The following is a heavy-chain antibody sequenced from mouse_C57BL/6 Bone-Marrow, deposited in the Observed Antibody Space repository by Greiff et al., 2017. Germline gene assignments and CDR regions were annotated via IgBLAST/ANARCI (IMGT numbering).Heavy chain of an antibody. D-gene: IGHD2-4*01. CDR2: IRLKSDNYAT. CDR3: TGLYYDPYYYAMDY. V-gene: IGHV6-3*01. Sequence: EVKLEESGGGLVQPGGSMKLSCVASGFTFSNYWMNWVRQSPEKGLEWVAQIRLKSDNYATHYAESVKGRFTISRDDSKSSVYLQMNNLRAEDTGIYYCTGLYYDPYYYAMDYWGQGTSVTVSS. CDR1: GFTFSNYW. J-gene: IGHJ4*01.